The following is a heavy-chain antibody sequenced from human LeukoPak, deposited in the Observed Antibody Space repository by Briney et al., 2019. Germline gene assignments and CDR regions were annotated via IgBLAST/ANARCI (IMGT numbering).Heavy chain of an antibody. CDR3: ATDLGAVSKGYSLDV. Sequence: GGSLRLSCAVSGFPFSKFAMHWVRQAPGRGLEWVVVISYDGSHKYFGDSVKGRFTISRDNSKNTLYLQMNSLRTDDTAVYYCATDLGAVSKGYSLDVWGQGTTVTVSS. J-gene: IGHJ6*02. D-gene: IGHD6-19*01. CDR2: ISYDGSHK. CDR1: GFPFSKFA. V-gene: IGHV3-30*04.